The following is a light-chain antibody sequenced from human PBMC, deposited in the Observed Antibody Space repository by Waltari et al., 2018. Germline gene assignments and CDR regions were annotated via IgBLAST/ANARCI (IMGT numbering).Light chain of an antibody. Sequence: DVVMTQSPLSLPVTLGQPASILCNSTQSLVHSDGNTHLNWFHQRPGQSPRRLIYRVSNRDSGVPDRFSGSGSGTDFTLKISRVEAEDVGVYYCMQGTHWPYTFGQGTKLDIK. J-gene: IGKJ2*01. CDR1: QSLVHSDGNTH. CDR2: RVS. CDR3: MQGTHWPYT. V-gene: IGKV2-30*02.